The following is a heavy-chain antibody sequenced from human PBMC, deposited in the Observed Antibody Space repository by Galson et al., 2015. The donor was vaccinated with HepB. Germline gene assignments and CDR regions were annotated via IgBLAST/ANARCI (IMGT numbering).Heavy chain of an antibody. J-gene: IGHJ4*02. CDR1: GFSVSSNY. V-gene: IGHV3-53*05. D-gene: IGHD2-15*01. CDR2: TYGDGNT. CDR3: ARDPGGWSPTPY. Sequence: SLRLSCAASGFSVSSNYMSWVRQAPGKGLEWVSITYGDGNTYYADSVKGRFTVSRDNSKNTLYVQMNSLRSEDTAVYYCARDPGGWSPTPYWGQGTLVTVSS.